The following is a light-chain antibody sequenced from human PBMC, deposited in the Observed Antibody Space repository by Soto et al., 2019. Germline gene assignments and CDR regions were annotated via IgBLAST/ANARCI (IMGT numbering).Light chain of an antibody. Sequence: EIVLTHSPGTLSLSPWEMATLSCRASQSVSSSYLAWYQQKPGQAPRLLIYGASSRATGIPDRFSGSGSGTDFTHAISRLEPEDFTLYYCHQRQSWPRTFGQGTKVDI. J-gene: IGKJ1*01. CDR3: HQRQSWPRT. CDR2: GAS. V-gene: IGKV3-20*01. CDR1: QSVSSSY.